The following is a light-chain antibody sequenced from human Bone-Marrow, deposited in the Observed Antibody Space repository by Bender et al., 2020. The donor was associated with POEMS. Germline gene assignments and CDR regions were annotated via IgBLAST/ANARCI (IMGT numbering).Light chain of an antibody. CDR1: DIGSKT. J-gene: IGLJ2*01. CDR3: QVWDDSSDHPGL. Sequence: SYVVTQPPSVSVAPGKTARMTCGGNDIGSKTVHWYQQKPGQAPVLVIYFDSDRPSGIPERFSGSNSGNTATLTIVRVEAGDEADYYCQVWDDSSDHPGLFGGGTKLAVL. V-gene: IGLV3-21*04. CDR2: FDS.